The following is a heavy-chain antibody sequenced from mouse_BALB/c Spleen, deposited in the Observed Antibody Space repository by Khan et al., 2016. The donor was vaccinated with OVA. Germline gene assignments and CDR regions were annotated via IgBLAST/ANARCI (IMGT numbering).Heavy chain of an antibody. CDR2: ISYDGSN. Sequence: EVQLVESGPGLVKPSQSLSLTCSVTGYSITSGYYWNWIRQFPGNKLEWMGYISYDGSNNYNPSLKNRISITRDTSKNQFFLKLNSVTTEDTATYDCARDYYGNYYLDYWGQGTTLTVSS. V-gene: IGHV3-6*01. CDR3: ARDYYGNYYLDY. J-gene: IGHJ2*01. D-gene: IGHD2-1*01. CDR1: GYSITSGYY.